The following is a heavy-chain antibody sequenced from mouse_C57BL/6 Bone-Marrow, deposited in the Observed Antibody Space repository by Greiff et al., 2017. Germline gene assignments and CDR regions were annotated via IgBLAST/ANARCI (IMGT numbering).Heavy chain of an antibody. V-gene: IGHV5-9-1*02. CDR2: ISSGGDYI. CDR1: GFTFSSYA. CDR3: TRIAVYSNYVFGYAMDY. Sequence: EVQRVESGAGLVKPGGSLKLSCAASGFTFSSYAMSWVRQTPEKRLEWVAYISSGGDYIYYADTVKGRFTISRDNARNTLYLQMSSLKSEDTDMYYCTRIAVYSNYVFGYAMDYWGQGTSVTVSS. J-gene: IGHJ4*01. D-gene: IGHD2-5*01.